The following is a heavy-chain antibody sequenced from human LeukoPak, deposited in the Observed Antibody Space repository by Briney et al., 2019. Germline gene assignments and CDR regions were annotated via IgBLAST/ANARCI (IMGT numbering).Heavy chain of an antibody. CDR2: IYHSGST. J-gene: IGHJ6*04. D-gene: IGHD6-13*01. CDR1: GGSISSSSYY. Sequence: SETLSLTCTVSGGSISSSSYYWGWIRQPPGKGLEWIGSIYHSGSTYYNPSLKSRVTISVDTSKNQFSLKLSSVTAADTAVYYCASRLYYSSSYDVWGKGTTVTVSS. CDR3: ASRLYYSSSYDV. V-gene: IGHV4-39*07.